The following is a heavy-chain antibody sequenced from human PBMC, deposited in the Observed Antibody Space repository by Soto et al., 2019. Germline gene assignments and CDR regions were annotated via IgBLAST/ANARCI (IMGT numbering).Heavy chain of an antibody. CDR3: AIITRGFSMDV. D-gene: IGHD1-20*01. J-gene: IGHJ6*02. CDR1: GFSFSAYW. Sequence: PGESLRLSCAASGFSFSAYWMSWVRQTPGKGLEWVANIKHDGSEKYYVDSVKGRFTISRDNAKNSLFLEMNSLRAEDTAVFYCAIITRGFSMDVWGQGTTVTSP. V-gene: IGHV3-7*01. CDR2: IKHDGSEK.